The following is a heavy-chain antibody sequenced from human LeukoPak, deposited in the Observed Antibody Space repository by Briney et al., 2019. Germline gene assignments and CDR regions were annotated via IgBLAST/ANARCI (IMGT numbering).Heavy chain of an antibody. Sequence: GGSLRLSCTASGFTFGDYAMSWVRQAPEKGLEWVGFIRSKAYGGTTEYAASVKGRFTISRDDSKSIAYLQMNSLKTEDTAVYYCTRDVLSDFWSGYSPVDYWGQGTLVTVSS. J-gene: IGHJ4*02. CDR2: IRSKAYGGTT. V-gene: IGHV3-49*04. CDR3: TRDVLSDFWSGYSPVDY. CDR1: GFTFGDYA. D-gene: IGHD3-3*01.